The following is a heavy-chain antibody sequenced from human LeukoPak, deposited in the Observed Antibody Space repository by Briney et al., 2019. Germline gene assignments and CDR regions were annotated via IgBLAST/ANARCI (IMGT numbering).Heavy chain of an antibody. CDR1: GFTVSNNY. CDR2: MYSGGDT. CDR3: ARDGGSYQVGSFDY. J-gene: IGHJ3*01. D-gene: IGHD1-26*01. Sequence: PGGFLRLSCVISGFTVSNNYMSWVRQAPGKGLEWVTLMYSGGDTFYADSVKGRFTISRDTSKNTVYLQMKNLRPEDTAMYYCARDGGSYQVGSFDYWGQGTMVTVSS. V-gene: IGHV3-53*01.